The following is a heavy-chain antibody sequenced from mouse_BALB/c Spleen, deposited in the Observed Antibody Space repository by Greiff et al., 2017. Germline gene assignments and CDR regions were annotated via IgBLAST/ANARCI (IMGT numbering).Heavy chain of an antibody. J-gene: IGHJ3*01. V-gene: IGHV5-4*02. D-gene: IGHD2-4*01. CDR1: GFTFSDYY. CDR3: ARVPIYYDYDGRFAY. Sequence: EVKVVESGGGLVKPGGSLKLSCAASGFTFSDYYMYWVRQTPEKRLEWVATISDGGSYTYYPDSVKGRFTISRDNAKNNLYLQMSSLKSEDTAMYYCARVPIYYDYDGRFAYWGQGTLVTVSA. CDR2: ISDGGSYT.